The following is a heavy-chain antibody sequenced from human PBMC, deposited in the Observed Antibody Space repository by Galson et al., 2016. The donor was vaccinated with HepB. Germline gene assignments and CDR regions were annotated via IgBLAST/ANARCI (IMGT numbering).Heavy chain of an antibody. Sequence: SISSGNWWSWVRQAPGKGLEWIGEIYHSGSTNYNPSLKSRLTISLDKSKNEFSLRLSSVAAADTAIYYCARNYFGLGSSTFYYGLDVWGQGTTVTVSS. J-gene: IGHJ6*02. V-gene: IGHV4-4*02. CDR2: IYHSGST. D-gene: IGHD3-10*01. CDR1: SISSGNW. CDR3: ARNYFGLGSSTFYYGLDV.